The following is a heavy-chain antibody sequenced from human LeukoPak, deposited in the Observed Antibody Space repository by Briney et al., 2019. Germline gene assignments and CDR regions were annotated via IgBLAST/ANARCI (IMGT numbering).Heavy chain of an antibody. CDR2: ISYDGSDK. Sequence: SGGSLRLSCAASGFTFSSYAMHWVRQAPGKGLEWVAAISYDGSDKYYADSVKGRFTISRDNSKNTLYLQINSLRLEDTAVYYCAGGGTTVQIFEHWGQGTLVTVSS. J-gene: IGHJ1*01. V-gene: IGHV3-30*04. D-gene: IGHD4-17*01. CDR3: AGGGTTVQIFEH. CDR1: GFTFSSYA.